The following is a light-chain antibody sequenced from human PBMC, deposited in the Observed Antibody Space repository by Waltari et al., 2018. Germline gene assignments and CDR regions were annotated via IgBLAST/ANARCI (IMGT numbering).Light chain of an antibody. V-gene: IGLV7-46*01. Sequence: QAVVTQEPSLTVSPGGTVTLTCGSTSGAVTSDHYPSWFQPKPGQAPRTLVNDISRRLHGHPARFSGSVLGDKAALTLSGAQPEDEADYYCLLSYDVGRPVFGGGTKVTVL. J-gene: IGLJ2*01. CDR1: SGAVTSDHY. CDR3: LLSYDVGRPV. CDR2: DIS.